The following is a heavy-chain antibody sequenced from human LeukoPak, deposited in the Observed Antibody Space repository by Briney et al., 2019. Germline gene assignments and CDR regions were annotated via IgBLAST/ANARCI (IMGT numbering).Heavy chain of an antibody. CDR3: ARWGDILTGYYREYYFDY. D-gene: IGHD3-9*01. J-gene: IGHJ4*02. CDR2: INPSGGST. V-gene: IGHV1-46*01. Sequence: ASVKVSCKASGYTFTGYYMHWVRQAPGQGLEWMGIINPSGGSTSYAQKFQGRVTMTRDTSTSTVYMELSSLRSEDTAVYYCARWGDILTGYYREYYFDYWGQGTLVTVSS. CDR1: GYTFTGYY.